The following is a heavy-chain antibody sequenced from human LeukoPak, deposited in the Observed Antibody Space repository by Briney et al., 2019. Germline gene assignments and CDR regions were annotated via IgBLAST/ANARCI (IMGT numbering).Heavy chain of an antibody. J-gene: IGHJ4*02. CDR3: ARRGITIFGVALYKLDY. D-gene: IGHD3-3*01. CDR1: GGSFSGYY. CDR2: INHSGST. Sequence: PSETLSLTCAVYGGSFSGYYWSWIRQPPGKGLEWIGEINHSGSTNYNPSLKSRVIISVDTSKKQFSLKLSSVAAADTAVYYCARRGITIFGVALYKLDYWGQGTLVTVSS. V-gene: IGHV4-34*01.